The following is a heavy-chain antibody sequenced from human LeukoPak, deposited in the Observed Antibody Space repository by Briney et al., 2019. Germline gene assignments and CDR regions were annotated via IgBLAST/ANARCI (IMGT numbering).Heavy chain of an antibody. CDR2: ISTSGST. Sequence: SETLSLTCTVSGGSTSSYYWSWIRQPAGKGLEWIGRISTSGSTNYNPSLKSRVTISIDTSQNQFSLKLSSVTAADTAVYYCAGGHYSSGWYGGYWGQGTLVTVSS. J-gene: IGHJ4*02. D-gene: IGHD6-19*01. CDR1: GGSTSSYY. CDR3: AGGHYSSGWYGGY. V-gene: IGHV4-4*07.